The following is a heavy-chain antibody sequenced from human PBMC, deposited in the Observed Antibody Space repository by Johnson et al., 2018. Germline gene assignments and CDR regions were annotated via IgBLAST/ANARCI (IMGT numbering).Heavy chain of an antibody. Sequence: VQLQESGGGVVQPGRSLRLSCAVSGFTVSDNYMSWVRKAPGKGLEWVSVIYSGGITLYADSVKRRFTISSDISKNTVDLQMNSLRAEDTDAYYWAKGHRFGSYYPEYFQHWGQGTLVNVAS. CDR3: AKGHRFGSYYPEYFQH. J-gene: IGHJ1*01. CDR2: IYSGGIT. D-gene: IGHD1-26*01. V-gene: IGHV3-53*01. CDR1: GFTVSDNY.